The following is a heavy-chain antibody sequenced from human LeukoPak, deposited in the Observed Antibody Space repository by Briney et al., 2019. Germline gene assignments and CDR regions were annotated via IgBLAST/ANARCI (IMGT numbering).Heavy chain of an antibody. CDR1: GFTFSDYY. CDR3: ARDGGSYNFDI. V-gene: IGHV3-11*04. CDR2: ISTNSRTI. D-gene: IGHD1-1*01. Sequence: NPGGSLRLSCAVSGFTFSDYYMSWIRQAPGKGLEWVSYISTNSRTISYADSVKGRFTISRDNAKNSLFLQMNSLRAEDTAVYYCARDGGSYNFDIWGQGTMVTVSS. J-gene: IGHJ3*02.